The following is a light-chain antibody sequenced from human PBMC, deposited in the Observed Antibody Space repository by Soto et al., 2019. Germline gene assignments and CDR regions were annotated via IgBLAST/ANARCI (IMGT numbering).Light chain of an antibody. J-gene: IGLJ1*01. Sequence: QSALTQPASVSGSPGQSITISCTGTSSDVGSYNLVSWYQQHPGKAPKLMIYGNNKRPSGVSNRFSGSKSGNTASLTISGLHGDDEADYHCCSYAGSSTFVFGTGTKLTVL. V-gene: IGLV2-23*01. CDR2: GNN. CDR1: SSDVGSYNL. CDR3: CSYAGSSTFV.